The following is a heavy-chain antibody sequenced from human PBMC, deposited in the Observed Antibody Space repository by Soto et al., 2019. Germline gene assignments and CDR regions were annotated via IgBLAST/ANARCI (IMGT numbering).Heavy chain of an antibody. J-gene: IGHJ4*02. CDR3: ARDRGPAAAGNFDY. CDR2: IYSAGST. CDR1: GFTVSDKY. V-gene: IGHV3-53*01. D-gene: IGHD6-13*01. Sequence: GGSLRLSCAASGFTVSDKYMNWVRQAPGKGLEWLSVIYSAGSTSYADSVKGRFTISRDNSKNTLYLHMNSLRAEDTAVYYCARDRGPAAAGNFDYWGQGTLVTVSS.